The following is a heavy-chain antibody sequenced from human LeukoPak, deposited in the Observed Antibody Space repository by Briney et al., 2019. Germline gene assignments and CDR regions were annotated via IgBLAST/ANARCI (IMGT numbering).Heavy chain of an antibody. V-gene: IGHV4-30-4*01. CDR3: ARPYYYDSRIDP. Sequence: PSGTLSLTCTVSGGSISSGDYYWSWIRQPPGKGLEWIAYMYYSGSTYYNPSLKSRVTMSADTSKNQLSLKLSSVTAADTAVYYCARPYYYDSRIDPWGQGILVTVSS. CDR2: MYYSGST. D-gene: IGHD3-22*01. J-gene: IGHJ5*02. CDR1: GGSISSGDYY.